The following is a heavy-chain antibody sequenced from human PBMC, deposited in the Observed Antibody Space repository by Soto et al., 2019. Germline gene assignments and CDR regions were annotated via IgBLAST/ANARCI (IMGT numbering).Heavy chain of an antibody. D-gene: IGHD2-2*01. CDR3: ASSTQGGYCSSTSCPNYYGMDV. Sequence: GGSLRLSCAASGFTFSSYAMHWVRQAPGKGLEWVAVISYDGSNKYYADSVKGRFTISRDNSKNTLYLQMNSLRAEDTAVYYCASSTQGGYCSSTSCPNYYGMDVWGQGTTVTVSS. V-gene: IGHV3-30-3*01. J-gene: IGHJ6*02. CDR2: ISYDGSNK. CDR1: GFTFSSYA.